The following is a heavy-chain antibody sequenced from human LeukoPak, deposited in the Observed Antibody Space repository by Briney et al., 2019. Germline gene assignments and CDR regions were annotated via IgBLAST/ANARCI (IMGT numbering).Heavy chain of an antibody. CDR3: ARGHYRGTYPLHWFDP. J-gene: IGHJ5*02. CDR1: GGSISPCY. Sequence: SETLSLTCTVSGGSISPCYWTWIRQPPGKGLEYIGYIYYSGSTNYNPSLKSRVTISVDTSKNQFSLKLSSVTAADTAVYYCARGHYRGTYPLHWFDPWGQGTLVTVSS. D-gene: IGHD1-26*01. CDR2: IYYSGST. V-gene: IGHV4-59*01.